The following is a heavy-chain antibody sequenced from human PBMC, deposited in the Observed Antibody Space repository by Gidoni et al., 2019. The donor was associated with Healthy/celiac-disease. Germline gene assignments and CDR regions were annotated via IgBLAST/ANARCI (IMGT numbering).Heavy chain of an antibody. J-gene: IGHJ4*02. CDR1: GYTFTSYY. CDR2: INPSGGST. V-gene: IGHV1-46*01. D-gene: IGHD2-15*01. Sequence: QVQLVQSGAEVKKPGASVKVSCKASGYTFTSYYLHWGRQAPGQGLEWMGIINPSGGSTSYEQKFQGRVTMTRDTSTSTVYMELSSLRSEDTAVYYCARDLGSGCSGGSCYGYWGQGTLVTVSS. CDR3: ARDLGSGCSGGSCYGY.